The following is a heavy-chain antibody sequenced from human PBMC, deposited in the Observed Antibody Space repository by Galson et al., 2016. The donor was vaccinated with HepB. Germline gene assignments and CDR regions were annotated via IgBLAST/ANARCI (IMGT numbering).Heavy chain of an antibody. CDR2: ISYDGNKK. CDR1: GFTFRNYA. V-gene: IGHV3-30-3*01. D-gene: IGHD4-17*01. CDR3: ARDDDCDDYYLDD. Sequence: SLRLSCAASGFTFRNYAMHWVRQAPGKGLEWVAVISYDGNKKYYADSAKGRVTISSDNSKNTLYLQMDNLRAEDTAVYYCARDDDCDDYYLDDWGQGTLVTVSS. J-gene: IGHJ4*02.